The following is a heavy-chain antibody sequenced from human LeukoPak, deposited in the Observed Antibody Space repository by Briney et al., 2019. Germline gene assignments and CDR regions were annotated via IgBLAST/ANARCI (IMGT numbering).Heavy chain of an antibody. D-gene: IGHD3-22*01. V-gene: IGHV3-23*01. J-gene: IGHJ4*02. Sequence: GGSLRLSCAVSGITLSNYGMSWVRQAPGKGLEWVAGISDSGGRTNYADSVKGRFTISRDNPKNTLYLQMNSLRAEDTTVYFCAKRGVVIRVILVGFHKEAYYFDSWGQGALVTVSS. CDR2: ISDSGGRT. CDR1: GITLSNYG. CDR3: AKRGVVIRVILVGFHKEAYYFDS.